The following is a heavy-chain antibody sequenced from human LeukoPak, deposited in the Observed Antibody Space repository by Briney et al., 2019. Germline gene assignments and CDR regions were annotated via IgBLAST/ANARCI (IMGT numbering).Heavy chain of an antibody. Sequence: PSETLSLTCAVSGGSISSGGYSWSWIRQPPGKGLEWIGYIYHSGSTYYNPSLKSRVTISVDRSKNQFSLKLSSVTAADTAVYYCASCHDYTDAFDIWGQGTMVTVSS. CDR3: ASCHDYTDAFDI. J-gene: IGHJ3*02. CDR1: GGSISSGGYS. CDR2: IYHSGST. D-gene: IGHD4-11*01. V-gene: IGHV4-30-2*01.